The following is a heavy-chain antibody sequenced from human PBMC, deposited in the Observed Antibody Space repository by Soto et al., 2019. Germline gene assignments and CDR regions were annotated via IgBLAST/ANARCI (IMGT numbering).Heavy chain of an antibody. J-gene: IGHJ4*02. CDR2: VYYTGST. D-gene: IGHD6-19*01. V-gene: IGHV4-59*01. CDR3: ARSVAVPGAHIDY. CDR1: GGSISCYY. Sequence: AGTLSLNCVDSGGSISCYYWRWIRQSPGKGLEWLGYVYYTGSTNYSPSLRSRVSISVDTSKNEFSLRLSSVTAADTAVYFCARSVAVPGAHIDYWGQGTQVTVSS.